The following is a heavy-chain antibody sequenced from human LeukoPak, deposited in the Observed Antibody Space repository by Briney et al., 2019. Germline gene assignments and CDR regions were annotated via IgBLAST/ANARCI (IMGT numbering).Heavy chain of an antibody. V-gene: IGHV3-30*02. Sequence: GGSLRLSCAASGFTFSSYGMHWVRQAPGKGLEWVAFIRYDGSNKYYADSVKGRFTISRDNSKNTLYLQMNSLRAEDTAVYYCAKPQGVFHYYMDVWGKGTTVTISS. CDR1: GFTFSSYG. CDR2: IRYDGSNK. CDR3: AKPQGVFHYYMDV. D-gene: IGHD3-16*01. J-gene: IGHJ6*03.